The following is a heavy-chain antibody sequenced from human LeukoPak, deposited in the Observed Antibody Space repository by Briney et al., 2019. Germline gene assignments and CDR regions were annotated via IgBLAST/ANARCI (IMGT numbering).Heavy chain of an antibody. D-gene: IGHD2-15*01. CDR3: AKYCSGGSCYADY. V-gene: IGHV3-11*01. J-gene: IGHJ4*02. CDR1: GFTFSDYY. Sequence: GGSLRLSCAASGFTFSDYYMSWIRQAPGKGLEWVSYISSSGSTIYYADSVKGRFTISRDNAKNSLYLQMNSLRAEDTAVYYCAKYCSGGSCYADYWGQGTLVTVSS. CDR2: ISSSGSTI.